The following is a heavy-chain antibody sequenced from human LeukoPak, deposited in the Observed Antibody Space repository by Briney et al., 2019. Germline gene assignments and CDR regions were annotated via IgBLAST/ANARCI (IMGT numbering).Heavy chain of an antibody. D-gene: IGHD5-18*01. Sequence: SETLSLTCTVSGGSISSYYWSWIRQPPGKGLEWIGEINHSGSTNYNPSLKSRVTISVDTSKNQFSLKLSSVTAADTAVYYCARGQGYSYGEDLWGQGTLVTVSS. J-gene: IGHJ5*02. CDR2: INHSGST. CDR1: GGSISSYY. CDR3: ARGQGYSYGEDL. V-gene: IGHV4-34*01.